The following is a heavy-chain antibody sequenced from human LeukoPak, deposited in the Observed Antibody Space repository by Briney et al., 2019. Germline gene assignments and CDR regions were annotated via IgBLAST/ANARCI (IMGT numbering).Heavy chain of an antibody. CDR1: GFTFSNYA. D-gene: IGHD6-19*01. CDR2: IRYDGSSA. V-gene: IGHV3-30*02. Sequence: GGSLRLSCAASGFTFSNYAMHWVRQAPGKGLEWVAYIRYDGSSAYYADFVKGRFTISRDNSKNTLYLQMHSLRAEDTAVYYCARDGGSAWFLDYWGQGTLVTVSS. J-gene: IGHJ4*02. CDR3: ARDGGSAWFLDY.